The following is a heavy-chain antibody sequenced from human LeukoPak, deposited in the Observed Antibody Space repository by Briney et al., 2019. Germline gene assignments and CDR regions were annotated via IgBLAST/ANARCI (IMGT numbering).Heavy chain of an antibody. D-gene: IGHD1-26*01. V-gene: IGHV3-48*02. J-gene: IGHJ4*02. CDR1: GFTFSSYS. Sequence: GGSLRLSCAASGFTFSSYSMSWVRQAPGKGLEWVSHITASGTAMFYADSVKGRFTISRDNAKNSLYLQMNSLRDEDTAVYYCASSGSYRFDYWGQGTLVTVSS. CDR3: ASSGSYRFDY. CDR2: ITASGTAM.